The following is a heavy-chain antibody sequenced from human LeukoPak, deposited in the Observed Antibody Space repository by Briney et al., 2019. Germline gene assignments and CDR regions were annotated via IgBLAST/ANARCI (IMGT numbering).Heavy chain of an antibody. CDR2: IYTSGST. J-gene: IGHJ6*03. Sequence: PSETLSLTCTVSGGSISSGSYYWSWIRQPAGKGLEWIGRIYTSGSTNYNPFLKSRVTISVDTSKNQFSLKLSSVTAADTAVYYCARGSIAARPDYYYYYMDVWGKGTTVTVSS. CDR1: GGSISSGSYY. CDR3: ARGSIAARPDYYYYYMDV. D-gene: IGHD6-6*01. V-gene: IGHV4-61*02.